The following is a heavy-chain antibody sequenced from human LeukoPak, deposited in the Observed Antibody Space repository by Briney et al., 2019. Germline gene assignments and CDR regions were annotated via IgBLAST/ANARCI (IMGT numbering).Heavy chain of an antibody. J-gene: IGHJ4*02. Sequence: GGSLRLSCAVSGSIFSSYAMSWVRQAPGKGLEWVSVISGSGGLTYYADSVKGRFTISRDNSKNTLYLQMNSLRAEDTAVYYCARDDLGAARGLGERFDYWGQGTLVTVSS. CDR2: ISGSGGLT. V-gene: IGHV3-23*01. D-gene: IGHD6-6*01. CDR1: GSIFSSYA. CDR3: ARDDLGAARGLGERFDY.